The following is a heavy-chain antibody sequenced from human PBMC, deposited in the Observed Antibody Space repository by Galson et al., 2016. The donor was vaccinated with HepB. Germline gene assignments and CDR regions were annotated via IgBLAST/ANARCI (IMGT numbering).Heavy chain of an antibody. D-gene: IGHD5-24*01. Sequence: SLRLSCAASGFTFSSFWMSWVRQAPGKGLEWVANIKQDGSEKSYVDSVKGRFTISRGNAKNSLFLQMNSLRADDTAVYYCARAIATSYWGQGALVTVSS. CDR2: IKQDGSEK. CDR1: GFTFSSFW. CDR3: ARAIATSY. V-gene: IGHV3-7*05. J-gene: IGHJ4*02.